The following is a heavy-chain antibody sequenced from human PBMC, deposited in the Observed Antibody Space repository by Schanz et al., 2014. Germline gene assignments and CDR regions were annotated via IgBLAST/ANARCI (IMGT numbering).Heavy chain of an antibody. CDR1: GYTFTRSG. Sequence: QVQLVQSGGEVKTPGASVKVSCKASGYTFTRSGISWVRQAPGQGLEWMGWMNPNSGTTGYAQKFQGRVTMTRNTSTSTAYMELRGLRSDDTAVYYCATCSGGTCHAKPVLDNWGQGTLVTVSS. D-gene: IGHD2-15*01. CDR2: MNPNSGTT. CDR3: ATCSGGTCHAKPVLDN. J-gene: IGHJ4*02. V-gene: IGHV1-8*01.